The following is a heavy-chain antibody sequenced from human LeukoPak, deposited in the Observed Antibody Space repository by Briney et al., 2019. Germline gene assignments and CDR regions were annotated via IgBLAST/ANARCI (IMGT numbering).Heavy chain of an antibody. J-gene: IGHJ4*02. V-gene: IGHV3-30-3*01. CDR3: AREGVHIAAAGPKLFDY. CDR1: GFTFSSYA. Sequence: GGSLRLSCAASGFTFSSYAMHWVRQAPGKGLEWVAVISYDGSNKYYADSVKGRFTISRDNSKNTLYLQMNSLRAGDTAVYYCAREGVHIAAAGPKLFDYWGQGTLVTVSS. CDR2: ISYDGSNK. D-gene: IGHD6-13*01.